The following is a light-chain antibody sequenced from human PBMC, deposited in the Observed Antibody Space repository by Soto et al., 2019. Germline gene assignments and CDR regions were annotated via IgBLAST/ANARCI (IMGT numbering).Light chain of an antibody. CDR2: KAS. CDR1: QSISSW. V-gene: IGKV1-5*03. CDR3: QQYSDNWT. Sequence: DIQMTQSPSTLSASVGDRVTITCRASQSISSWLAWYQQKPGTAPKLLIYKASTLQSGVQSRFSGSGSGTEFTLTISSLQPDDFATYYCQQYSDNWTFGQGTKVEIK. J-gene: IGKJ1*01.